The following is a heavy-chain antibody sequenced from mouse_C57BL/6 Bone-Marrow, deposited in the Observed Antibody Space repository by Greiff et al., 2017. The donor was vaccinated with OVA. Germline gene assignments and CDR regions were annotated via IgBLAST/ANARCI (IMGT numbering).Heavy chain of an antibody. CDR2: IHPNSGST. J-gene: IGHJ2*01. D-gene: IGHD1-1*01. Sequence: QVQLQQPGAELVKPGASVKLSCKASGYTFTSYWMHWVKQRPGQGLEWIGMIHPNSGSTNYNEKFKSKATLTLDKSSSTAYMQLSSLTSEDSAVYYCARRSTTVVAPGYWGQGTTLTVSS. V-gene: IGHV1-64*01. CDR3: ARRSTTVVAPGY. CDR1: GYTFTSYW.